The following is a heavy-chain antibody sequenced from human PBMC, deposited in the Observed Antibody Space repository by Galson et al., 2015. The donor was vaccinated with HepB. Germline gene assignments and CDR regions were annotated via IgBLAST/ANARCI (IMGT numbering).Heavy chain of an antibody. Sequence: SLRLSCAASGFTFSSYGMHWVRQAPGKGLDWVSAITGTADSTYYADSVKGRFTISRDNSKNTLYLQMNSLRAEDTAVYYCAKERVGPTLIRYFDFWGQGTLVTVSS. CDR2: ITGTADST. J-gene: IGHJ4*02. V-gene: IGHV3-23*01. CDR3: AKERVGPTLIRYFDF. D-gene: IGHD1-26*01. CDR1: GFTFSSYG.